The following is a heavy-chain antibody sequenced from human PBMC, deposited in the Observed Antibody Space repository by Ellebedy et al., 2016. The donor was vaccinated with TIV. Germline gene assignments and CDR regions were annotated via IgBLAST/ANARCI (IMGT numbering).Heavy chain of an antibody. V-gene: IGHV3-23*01. CDR2: ISGSGGST. CDR1: GFSFSDYY. D-gene: IGHD3-16*02. J-gene: IGHJ4*02. Sequence: GESLKISCKASGFSFSDYYMSWVRQAPGKGLEWVSGISGSGGSTYYADSVKGRFTISRDNSKNTLYLQMNSLRAEDTAVYYCAKERLGSYGFYFDYWGQGTLVTVSS. CDR3: AKERLGSYGFYFDY.